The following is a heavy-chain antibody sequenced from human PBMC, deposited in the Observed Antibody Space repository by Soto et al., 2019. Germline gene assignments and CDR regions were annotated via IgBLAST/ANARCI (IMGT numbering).Heavy chain of an antibody. CDR1: GGSLSTFH. J-gene: IGHJ5*02. Sequence: PSETLSLTCTVSGGSLSTFHWSWIRQPPGKDLEWIGYIYDIETTNYNPSLKSRVTISADTSKNQFSLKLRSVTVADTAMYYCAGQPYNYRFDPWGQGTLVTVSS. V-gene: IGHV4-59*08. CDR3: AGQPYNYRFDP. D-gene: IGHD3-16*02. CDR2: IYDIETT.